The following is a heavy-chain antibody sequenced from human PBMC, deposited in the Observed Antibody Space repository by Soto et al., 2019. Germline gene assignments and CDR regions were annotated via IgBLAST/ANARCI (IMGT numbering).Heavy chain of an antibody. CDR3: ATSYGSGSSPFAY. Sequence: QVQLVQSGAEVKKPGSSVKVSCKASGDTFSFYTLNWVRQAPGQGFEWVGRVNPILAMSSSAHKFQGRVSMFADKSAGTAYMELRSLRSDDAAVYYCATSYGSGSSPFAYWGQGTLVPVCS. V-gene: IGHV1-69*02. CDR1: GDTFSFYT. D-gene: IGHD3-10*01. CDR2: VNPILAMS. J-gene: IGHJ4*02.